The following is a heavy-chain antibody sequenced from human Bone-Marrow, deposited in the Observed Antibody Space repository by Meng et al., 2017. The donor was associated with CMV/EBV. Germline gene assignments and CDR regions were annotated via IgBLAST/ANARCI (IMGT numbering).Heavy chain of an antibody. V-gene: IGHV1-2*02. CDR2: INPNSGGT. J-gene: IGHJ4*02. CDR3: ATSTRTYYFDY. D-gene: IGHD5/OR15-5a*01. Sequence: ASVKVSCKASGYTFTGYYMHWVRQAPGQGLEWMGWINPNSGGTNYAQKFQGRVTMTRDTSISTAYMELNSLRAEDTAVYYCATSTRTYYFDYWGQGTLVTVSS. CDR1: GYTFTGYY.